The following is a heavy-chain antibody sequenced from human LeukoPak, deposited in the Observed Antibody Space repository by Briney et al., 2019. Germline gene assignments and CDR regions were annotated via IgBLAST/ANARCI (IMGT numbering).Heavy chain of an antibody. CDR2: INHSGST. CDR3: ARGLTYYYGSGSYLTPFQH. CDR1: GGSFGGYY. Sequence: PSETLSLTCAVYGGSFGGYYWSWIRQPPGKGLEWIGEINHSGSTNYNPSLKSRVTISVDTSKNQFSLKLSSVTAADTAVYYCARGLTYYYGSGSYLTPFQHWGQGTLVTVSS. V-gene: IGHV4-34*01. D-gene: IGHD3-10*01. J-gene: IGHJ1*01.